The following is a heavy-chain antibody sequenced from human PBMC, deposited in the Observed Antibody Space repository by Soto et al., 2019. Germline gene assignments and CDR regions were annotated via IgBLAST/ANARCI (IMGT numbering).Heavy chain of an antibody. V-gene: IGHV1-69*13. J-gene: IGHJ6*02. CDR1: GGTFSSYA. D-gene: IGHD5-18*01. Sequence: ASVKVSCKASGGTFSSYAISWVRQAPGQGLEWMGGIIPIFGTANYAQKFQGRVTITADESTSTAYMELSSLRSEDTAVYYCARSDVDTAMAWYYYYRMDVWGQGTTVTVSS. CDR2: IIPIFGTA. CDR3: ARSDVDTAMAWYYYYRMDV.